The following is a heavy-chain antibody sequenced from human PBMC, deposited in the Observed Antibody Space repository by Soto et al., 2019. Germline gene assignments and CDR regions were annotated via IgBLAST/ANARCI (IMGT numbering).Heavy chain of an antibody. CDR3: ATNKQLGTSYYYYGMDV. D-gene: IGHD6-13*01. Sequence: PSQTLSLTCAISGDSVSSNSAAWNWIRQSPSRGLEWLGRTYYRSKWYNDYAVSVKSRITINPDTSKNQLSLQLNSVTPEDTAVYYCATNKQLGTSYYYYGMDVWGQGTTVTVSS. CDR2: TYYRSKWYN. J-gene: IGHJ6*02. V-gene: IGHV6-1*01. CDR1: GDSVSSNSAA.